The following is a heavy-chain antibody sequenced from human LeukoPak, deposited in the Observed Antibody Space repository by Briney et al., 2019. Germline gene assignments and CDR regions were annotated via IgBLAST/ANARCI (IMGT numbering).Heavy chain of an antibody. CDR2: IRSKAYGGTT. CDR1: GFIFGDHT. D-gene: IGHD5-18*01. V-gene: IGHV3-49*04. CDR3: TRGYSYGHSVYFDY. J-gene: IGHJ4*02. Sequence: GGSLRLSCTASGFIFGDHTMGWVRQAPGEGLEWVSFIRSKAYGGTTEYAASVKGRITISRDDSKSIAYLQMNSLKTEDTAVYYCTRGYSYGHSVYFDYWGQGTLVTVSS.